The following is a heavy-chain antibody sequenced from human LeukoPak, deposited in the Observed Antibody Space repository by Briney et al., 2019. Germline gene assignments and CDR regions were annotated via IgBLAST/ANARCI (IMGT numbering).Heavy chain of an antibody. V-gene: IGHV3-64D*09. J-gene: IGHJ4*02. D-gene: IGHD5-18*01. CDR3: VKDTGYSYGSGDY. CDR2: ISNNGGTT. CDR1: GFTFSSYA. Sequence: GGSLRLSCSTSGFTFSSYAIHWVRQAPGKGLEYVSGISNNGGTTYYADSVKGRFTTSRDNSKKTVYLQMSSLRAEDTAVYHCVKDTGYSYGSGDYWGQGTLVTVSS.